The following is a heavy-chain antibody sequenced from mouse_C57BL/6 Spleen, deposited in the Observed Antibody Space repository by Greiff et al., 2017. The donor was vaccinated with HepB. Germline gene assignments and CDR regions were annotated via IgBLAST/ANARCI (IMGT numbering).Heavy chain of an antibody. CDR2: IDPSDSYT. Sequence: QVQLQQPGAELVMPGASVKLSCKASGYTFTSYWMHWVKQRPGQGLEWIGEIDPSDSYTNSNQKFKGKSTLTVDKSSSTAYMQLSSLTSEDSAVYYCARRGFYYGSSYSRYWYFDVWGTGTTVTVSS. CDR3: ARRGFYYGSSYSRYWYFDV. D-gene: IGHD1-1*01. CDR1: GYTFTSYW. J-gene: IGHJ1*03. V-gene: IGHV1-69*01.